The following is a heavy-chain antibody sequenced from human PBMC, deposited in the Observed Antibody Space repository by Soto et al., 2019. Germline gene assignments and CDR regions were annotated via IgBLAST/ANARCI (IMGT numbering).Heavy chain of an antibody. Sequence: PWESLTIPCTPFGYRFTRYWFGWVRQMPGKGLEWMGVIYPDDSDTRYSPTFQGQVTISADKSTSTAYLQLRSLKASDTAMYYCARRRTVVVAGTSDYYFDHWGQGTQVTVSS. CDR1: GYRFTRYW. J-gene: IGHJ4*02. D-gene: IGHD2-21*01. V-gene: IGHV5-51*01. CDR2: IYPDDSDT. CDR3: ARRRTVVVAGTSDYYFDH.